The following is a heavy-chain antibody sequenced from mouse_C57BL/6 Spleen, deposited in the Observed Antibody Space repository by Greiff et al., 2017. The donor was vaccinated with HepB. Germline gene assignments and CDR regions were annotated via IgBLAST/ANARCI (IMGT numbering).Heavy chain of an antibody. CDR2: IYPGDGDT. J-gene: IGHJ3*01. Sequence: QVQLKQSGPELVKPGASVKISCKASGYAFSSSWMNWVKQRPGKGLEWNGRIYPGDGDTNYNGKFKGKATLTADKSSSTAYMQLSSLTSEDSAAYFCARNPWFAYWGQGTLVTVSA. CDR1: GYAFSSSW. CDR3: ARNPWFAY. V-gene: IGHV1-82*01.